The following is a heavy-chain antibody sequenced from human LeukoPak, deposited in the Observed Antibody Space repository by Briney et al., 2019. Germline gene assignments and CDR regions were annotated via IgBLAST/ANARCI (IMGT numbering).Heavy chain of an antibody. CDR1: GFTFSSYN. Sequence: GGSLRLSCAASGFTFSSYNMNWVRQAPGKGLEWVSGISWNSGSIGYADSVKGRFTISRDNAKNSLYLQMNSLRAEDTALYYCAKDIVRQQLVRSYYYGMDVWGQGTTVTVSS. CDR2: ISWNSGSI. D-gene: IGHD6-13*01. J-gene: IGHJ6*02. V-gene: IGHV3-9*01. CDR3: AKDIVRQQLVRSYYYGMDV.